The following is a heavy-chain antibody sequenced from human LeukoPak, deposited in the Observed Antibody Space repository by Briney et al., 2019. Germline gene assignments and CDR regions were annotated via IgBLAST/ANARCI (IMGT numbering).Heavy chain of an antibody. CDR1: GGSINSYY. Sequence: SETLSLNSTVSGGSINSYYWAWIRQSAGKGLEWIGRMYSSESTNYNPSLKRRVSMSVDTPKSQFSAKLTSVTAADTAVYYCARGGKATVVTMWGQGILVTVSS. J-gene: IGHJ4*02. V-gene: IGHV4-4*07. CDR2: MYSSEST. D-gene: IGHD4-23*01. CDR3: ARGGKATVVTM.